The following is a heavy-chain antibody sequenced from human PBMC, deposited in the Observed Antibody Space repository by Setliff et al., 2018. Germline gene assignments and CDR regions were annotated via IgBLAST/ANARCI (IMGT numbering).Heavy chain of an antibody. CDR3: ARVRPCGGDCSTGVGGPYYFDH. V-gene: IGHV1-18*01. J-gene: IGHJ4*02. CDR1: GYTFTVYG. D-gene: IGHD2-21*02. CDR2: INPYNRQI. Sequence: ASVKVSCKASGYTFTVYGIGWVRQAPGQGPEWMGWINPYNRQIKVVQKFQGRVTMTTDTSTNTAYMELTSLTSDDTAVYYCARVRPCGGDCSTGVGGPYYFDHWGQGTLVTVSS.